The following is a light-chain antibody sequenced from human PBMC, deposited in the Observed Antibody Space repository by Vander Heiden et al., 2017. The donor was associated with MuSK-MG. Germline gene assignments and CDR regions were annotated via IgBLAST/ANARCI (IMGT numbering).Light chain of an antibody. J-gene: IGKJ3*01. Sequence: DIQMTQSTSSLSASVGDRVTITCRASQSISSYFNWYQQKPGKAPKLLIYAASSLQSGVPSRFSGSGSGTDFTLTISSLQPEDFATYYCQQSYSTPCTFGPGTKVDIK. V-gene: IGKV1-39*01. CDR3: QQSYSTPCT. CDR1: QSISSY. CDR2: AAS.